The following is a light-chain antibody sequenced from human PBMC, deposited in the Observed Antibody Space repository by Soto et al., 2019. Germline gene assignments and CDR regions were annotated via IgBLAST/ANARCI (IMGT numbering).Light chain of an antibody. V-gene: IGLV1-40*01. Sequence: QAVLTQPPSVSGAPGQTITISCTGSSSNIGAXYDVHWYQQLXXXAPKLLIYGNNNRPSGXPDRFSGSKSGTSVSLAITGXXXEDEADYHCQSYDXXXXXXXXGGGTQLTVL. J-gene: IGLJ2*01. CDR3: QSYDXXXXXXX. CDR2: GNN. CDR1: SSNIGAXYD.